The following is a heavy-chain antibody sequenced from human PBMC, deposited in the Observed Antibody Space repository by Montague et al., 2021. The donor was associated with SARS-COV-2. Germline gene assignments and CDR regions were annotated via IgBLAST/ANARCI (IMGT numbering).Heavy chain of an antibody. J-gene: IGHJ4*02. Sequence: SLRLSCAASGFTFSSYGMHWVRQAPGKGLEWVAVIWYDGSNKYYSDSVXGRFTISRDKSKNTLYLQMNSLRAEDTAVYYCARSKGVVINGVCDYWGQGTLVTVSS. CDR3: ARSKGVVINGVCDY. D-gene: IGHD3-3*01. CDR1: GFTFSSYG. V-gene: IGHV3-33*01. CDR2: IWYDGSNK.